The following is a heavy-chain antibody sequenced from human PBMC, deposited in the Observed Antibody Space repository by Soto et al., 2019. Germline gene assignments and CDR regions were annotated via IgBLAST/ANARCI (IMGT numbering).Heavy chain of an antibody. CDR3: AKEGAGYYDSSGYSDY. Sequence: EVQLLESGGGLVQPGGSLRLSCAASGFTFATYAMSWVRQAPGKGLEWVSAISGGGGSTYFADSVKGRFTISRDNSKNMLYLQMNSLRAEDTAVYYCAKEGAGYYDSSGYSDYWGQGTLVTVSS. CDR1: GFTFATYA. V-gene: IGHV3-23*01. J-gene: IGHJ4*02. D-gene: IGHD3-22*01. CDR2: ISGGGGST.